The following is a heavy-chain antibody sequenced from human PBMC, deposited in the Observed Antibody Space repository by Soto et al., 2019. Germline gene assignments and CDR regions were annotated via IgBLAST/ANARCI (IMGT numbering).Heavy chain of an antibody. CDR3: AKGRGRSGWAFDY. Sequence: EVQLLESGGGLVQPGGSLRLSCAASGFTFSSYAMSWVRQAPGKGLEWVSAISGSGGSTYYADSVKGRFTISRDTSKNTLYLQMNSLRAEDTAVYYCAKGRGRSGWAFDYWGQGTLVTVSS. J-gene: IGHJ4*02. V-gene: IGHV3-23*01. CDR1: GFTFSSYA. D-gene: IGHD6-19*01. CDR2: ISGSGGST.